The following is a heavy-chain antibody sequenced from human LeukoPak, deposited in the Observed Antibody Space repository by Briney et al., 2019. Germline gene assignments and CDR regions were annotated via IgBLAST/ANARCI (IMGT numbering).Heavy chain of an antibody. Sequence: GGSLRLSCAASGFTFRSYSMNWVRHAPGKRQEWVSSISSSSSYIYYADSVKGRFTISRDNAKNSLYLQMNSLRAEDTAVYYCARERYYDSSGYPHDDYWGQGTLVTVSS. J-gene: IGHJ4*02. CDR1: GFTFRSYS. D-gene: IGHD3-22*01. V-gene: IGHV3-21*01. CDR2: ISSSSSYI. CDR3: ARERYYDSSGYPHDDY.